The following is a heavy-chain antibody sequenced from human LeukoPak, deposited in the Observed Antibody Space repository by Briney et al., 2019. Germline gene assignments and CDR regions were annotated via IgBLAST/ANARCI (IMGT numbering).Heavy chain of an antibody. CDR1: GFTFVGYW. J-gene: IGHJ4*02. V-gene: IGHV3-7*01. Sequence: GGSLRLSCAASGFTFVGYWMSWVRQAPGKGLEWVANIKQDGGDEYYVGSVKGRFTISRDDAKRSLYLQMNSLRAEDTAAYYCAALDTRMLAAPGYWGQGTLVTVSS. CDR3: AALDTRMLAAPGY. D-gene: IGHD5-18*01. CDR2: IKQDGGDE.